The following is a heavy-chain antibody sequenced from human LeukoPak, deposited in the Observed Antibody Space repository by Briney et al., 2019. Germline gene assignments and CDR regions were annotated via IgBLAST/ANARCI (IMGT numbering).Heavy chain of an antibody. CDR3: ARGSPPRRNYDSRGYYSYYFDY. V-gene: IGHV1-18*01. Sequence: GASVTVSCKASGYTFTSYGISWVRQAPGQGLEWMGWISAYNGNTHYAQKLQGRVTMTTDTSTSTVYMELRSLRSDDTAVYYCARGSPPRRNYDSRGYYSYYFDYWGQGTLVTVSS. J-gene: IGHJ4*02. D-gene: IGHD3-22*01. CDR2: ISAYNGNT. CDR1: GYTFTSYG.